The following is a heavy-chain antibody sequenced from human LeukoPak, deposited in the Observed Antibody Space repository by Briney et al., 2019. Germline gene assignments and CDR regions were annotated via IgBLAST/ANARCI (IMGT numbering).Heavy chain of an antibody. Sequence: GGSLSLSCAAAGFTFSSYSVNWVRQAAGKGLEWVSSISSSSSYIYYADSVKGRFTISRDNAKNSLYLQMNSLGAEDTAVYYCARRGLGYCSGGSCRIDYWGQGTLVTVSS. D-gene: IGHD2-15*01. J-gene: IGHJ4*02. CDR1: GFTFSSYS. CDR3: ARRGLGYCSGGSCRIDY. V-gene: IGHV3-21*01. CDR2: ISSSSSYI.